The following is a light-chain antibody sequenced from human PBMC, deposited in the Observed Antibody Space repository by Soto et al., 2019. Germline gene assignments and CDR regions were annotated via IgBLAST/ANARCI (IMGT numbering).Light chain of an antibody. CDR3: QQYGSSRFT. CDR1: QSISSSY. CDR2: GAS. V-gene: IGKV3-20*01. Sequence: EIVLTQSPGTLSLSPGERATLSCRASQSISSSYLAWYQQKPGQAPRLLVYGASSRATGIPDRFSGSGSGRDFTLSISRLEPEDFAVYYWQQYGSSRFTFGRGTKVDIK. J-gene: IGKJ3*01.